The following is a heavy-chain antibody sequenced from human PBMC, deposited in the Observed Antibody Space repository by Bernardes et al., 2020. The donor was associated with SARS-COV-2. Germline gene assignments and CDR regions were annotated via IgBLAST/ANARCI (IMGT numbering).Heavy chain of an antibody. CDR1: GFTFSSYA. CDR2: ISGSGGST. D-gene: IGHD2-15*01. CDR3: ATSGGTGEIDY. Sequence: GGALRPPCAASGFTFSSYAMSWVRQAPGKGLEWVSAISGSGGSTNYADSVKGRFTISRDNSKNTLYLQMNSLRAEDTAVYYCATSGGTGEIDYWGQGTLVTVSS. V-gene: IGHV3-23*01. J-gene: IGHJ4*02.